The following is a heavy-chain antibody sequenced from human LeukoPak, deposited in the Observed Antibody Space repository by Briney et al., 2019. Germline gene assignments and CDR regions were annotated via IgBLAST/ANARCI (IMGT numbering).Heavy chain of an antibody. V-gene: IGHV4-4*07. CDR2: IYTSGST. CDR3: ARDKGHYYDSSGYSLTFDY. J-gene: IGHJ4*02. D-gene: IGHD3-22*01. CDR1: GGSISSYY. Sequence: SETLSLTCTVPGGSISSYYWSWIRQPAGKGLEWIGRIYTSGSTNYNPSLKSRVTMSVDTSKNQFSLKLSSVTAADTAVYYCARDKGHYYDSSGYSLTFDYWGQGTLVTVSS.